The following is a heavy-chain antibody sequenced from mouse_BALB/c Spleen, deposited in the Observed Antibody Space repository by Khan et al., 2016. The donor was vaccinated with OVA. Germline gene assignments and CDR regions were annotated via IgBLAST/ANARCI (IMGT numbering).Heavy chain of an antibody. V-gene: IGHV3-2*02. D-gene: IGHD3-2*01. Sequence: VQLKQSGPGLVKPSQSLSLTCSVTGYSITTNYAWDWIRQFPGNKLEWMGYISYNGSTSYNPSLKSRISITRDTSKNQFFLQLNSVTTEDTATYYSAKKTCCGYAVDYWGQGTSVTVSA. CDR2: ISYNGST. CDR3: AKKTCCGYAVDY. J-gene: IGHJ4*01. CDR1: GYSITTNYA.